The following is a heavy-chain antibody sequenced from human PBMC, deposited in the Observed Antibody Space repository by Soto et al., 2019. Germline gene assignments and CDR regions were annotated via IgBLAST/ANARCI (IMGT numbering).Heavy chain of an antibody. CDR2: ISYHGRGI. J-gene: IGHJ4*02. D-gene: IGHD3-9*01. V-gene: IGHV3-30-3*01. CDR1: GFNFDIYA. Sequence: GGSLRLSCAASGFNFDIYAFHWVRQSPGKGLEWLSVISYHGRGIHYADSVKGRFTISRDKSRNTIYLQMNSLTYEDTAVYYCARDPVAVTGSFVDYWGQGTLVTVSS. CDR3: ARDPVAVTGSFVDY.